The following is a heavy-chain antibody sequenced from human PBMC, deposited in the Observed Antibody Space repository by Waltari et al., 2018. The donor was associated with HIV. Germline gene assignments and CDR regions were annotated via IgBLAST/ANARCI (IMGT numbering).Heavy chain of an antibody. V-gene: IGHV3-30-3*01. CDR3: ARGGYYYDTSGHLDF. Sequence: QAQLVESGGGVVQPGGSLRLSCAVSGFTFNSYPFHWVRQAPGKGLEWVTVIAYDGSNKYYADSVKGRFTISRDNSKTTLYLQMNSLRAEDTAVYYCARGGYYYDTSGHLDFWGQGTLVIVSS. CDR2: IAYDGSNK. D-gene: IGHD3-22*01. J-gene: IGHJ4*02. CDR1: GFTFNSYP.